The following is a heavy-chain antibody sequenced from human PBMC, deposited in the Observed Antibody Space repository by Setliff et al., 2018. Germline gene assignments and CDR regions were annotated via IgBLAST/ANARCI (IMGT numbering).Heavy chain of an antibody. Sequence: PSETLSLTCAVYGGSFSGYYWSWIRQPPGKGLEWIGEINHSGSTNYNPSLKSRVTISVDTSKNQFSLKLSSVTAADTAVYYCARDMITFGGVIVPLSYWGQGTLVTVSS. D-gene: IGHD3-16*02. CDR3: ARDMITFGGVIVPLSY. V-gene: IGHV4-34*01. J-gene: IGHJ4*02. CDR2: INHSGST. CDR1: GGSFSGYY.